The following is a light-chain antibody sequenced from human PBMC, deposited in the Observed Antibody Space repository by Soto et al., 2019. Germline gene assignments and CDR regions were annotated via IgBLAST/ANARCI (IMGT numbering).Light chain of an antibody. J-gene: IGLJ3*02. V-gene: IGLV2-11*01. CDR2: DVS. CDR1: SRDVGGYNF. Sequence: QSALTQPRSVSGSPGQSVTISCTGASRDVGGYNFVSWYQQHPGKAPTLMIFDVSQRPSGVPDRFSGSKSGNTASLTISGLQAEDEADYYCCSYGGSDTLVFGGGTKLTVL. CDR3: CSYGGSDTLV.